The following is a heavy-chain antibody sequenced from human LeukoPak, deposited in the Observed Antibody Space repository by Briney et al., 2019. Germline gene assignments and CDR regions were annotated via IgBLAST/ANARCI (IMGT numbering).Heavy chain of an antibody. J-gene: IGHJ3*02. CDR2: IKQDEGEK. Sequence: PGGSLRLSCAASGFTFSSYWMSWVRQAPGKGLEWVANIKQDEGEKYYVDSVKGRFTISRDNAKNSLYLQMNSLRAEDTAVYYCARGGYYFGSGDGFDIWGQGTMVTVSS. CDR1: GFTFSSYW. V-gene: IGHV3-7*01. CDR3: ARGGYYFGSGDGFDI. D-gene: IGHD3-10*01.